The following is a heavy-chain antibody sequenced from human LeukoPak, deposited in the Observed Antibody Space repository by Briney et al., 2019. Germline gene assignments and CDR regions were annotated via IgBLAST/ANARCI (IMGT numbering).Heavy chain of an antibody. V-gene: IGHV4-39*01. Sequence: PSETLSLTCSVSGGSIRSDTYYWGWIRQPPGKGLEWIGSIYFGGNTHYNPSLKSRVPIFVDTSKNQFSLSLSSVTAADTAVYYCARGPEAPYYYDSSGYYVYYYYMDVWGKGTTVTVSS. J-gene: IGHJ6*03. CDR2: IYFGGNT. CDR3: ARGPEAPYYYDSSGYYVYYYYMDV. CDR1: GGSIRSDTYY. D-gene: IGHD3-22*01.